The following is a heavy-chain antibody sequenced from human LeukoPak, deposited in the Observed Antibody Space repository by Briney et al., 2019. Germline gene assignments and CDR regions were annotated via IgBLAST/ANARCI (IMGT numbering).Heavy chain of an antibody. CDR1: GGSFSGYY. J-gene: IGHJ4*02. V-gene: IGHV4-34*01. CDR3: ARGGPVRYFDY. D-gene: IGHD4-17*01. Sequence: TSETLSLTCAVYGGSFSGYYWSWIRQPPGKGLEWIGEINHSGSTNYNPSLKSRVTISVDTSKNQFSLKLSSVTAADTAVYYCARGGPVRYFDYWGQGTLVTVSS. CDR2: INHSGST.